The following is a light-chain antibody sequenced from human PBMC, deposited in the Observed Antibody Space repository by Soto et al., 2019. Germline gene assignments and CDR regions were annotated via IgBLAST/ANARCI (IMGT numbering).Light chain of an antibody. V-gene: IGLV2-14*01. CDR3: SSFTSTSTLV. CDR1: SSDVGDYNY. Sequence: QSVLTQPASISGSPGQSITISCTGTSSDVGDYNYVSWYQHHPGKAPEVMIYEVTNRPSGVSNRFSGSKSGNTASLTISGLQAEDEADYYCSSFTSTSTLVFGTGTKVTVL. J-gene: IGLJ1*01. CDR2: EVT.